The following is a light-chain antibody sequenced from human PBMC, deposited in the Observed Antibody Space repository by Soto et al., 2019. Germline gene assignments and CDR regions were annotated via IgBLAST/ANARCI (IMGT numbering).Light chain of an antibody. CDR1: QSVTSNY. Sequence: EIVFTQSPGTLSLSPGERATLSCRASQSVTSNYLAWHQQKPGQAPRLIIYGASNRETGILDRFSGSGSGTEFTFTISRLEPEDFAVDYCQQYGGTTRTFGQGTKVDIK. V-gene: IGKV3-20*01. CDR2: GAS. CDR3: QQYGGTTRT. J-gene: IGKJ1*01.